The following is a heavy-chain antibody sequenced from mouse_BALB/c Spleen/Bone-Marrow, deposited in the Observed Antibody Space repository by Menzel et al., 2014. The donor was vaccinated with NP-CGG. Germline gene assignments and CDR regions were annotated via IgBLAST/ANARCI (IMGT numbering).Heavy chain of an antibody. CDR1: GYTFTDYA. CDR3: ARDLDY. CDR2: ISTYYGDA. V-gene: IGHV1S137*01. Sequence: QVQLQQSGAELVRPGVSVKIPCKGSGYTFTDYAVHWVKQSHAKSLEWIGVISTYYGDATYNQKFKGKATMTVDKFSSTAYMELARLTSEDSAIYYCARDLDYWGQGTTLTVSS. J-gene: IGHJ2*01.